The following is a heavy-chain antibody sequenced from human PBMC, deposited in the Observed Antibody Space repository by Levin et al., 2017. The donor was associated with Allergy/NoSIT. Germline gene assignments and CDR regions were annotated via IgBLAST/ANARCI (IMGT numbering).Heavy chain of an antibody. Sequence: PSETLSLTCTVSGDSISSADYYWSWIRQSPGKGLEWIGTIYNSGSSYYKSSLKSRLTISLDTSKNSFSLKLSSVTAADTAVYYCARGQWQGDWFDPWGQGTLVTVSS. D-gene: IGHD6-19*01. V-gene: IGHV4-30-4*01. J-gene: IGHJ5*02. CDR3: ARGQWQGDWFDP. CDR2: IYNSGSS. CDR1: GDSISSADYY.